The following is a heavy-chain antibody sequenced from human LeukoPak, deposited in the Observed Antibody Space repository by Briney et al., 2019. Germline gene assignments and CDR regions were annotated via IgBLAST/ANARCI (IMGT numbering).Heavy chain of an antibody. Sequence: SETLSLTCSVSGGSVRSKSDYWGWVRQPPGKGLEWIGSFYYRGNTYYNPSLKSRVTIFVDTSNNEFSLRVNSVTAADTATYFCARHAYGDSRGIYYYIDVWGKGTTVIV. CDR3: ARHAYGDSRGIYYYIDV. J-gene: IGHJ6*03. V-gene: IGHV4-39*01. CDR1: GGSVRSKSDY. CDR2: FYYRGNT. D-gene: IGHD1-14*01.